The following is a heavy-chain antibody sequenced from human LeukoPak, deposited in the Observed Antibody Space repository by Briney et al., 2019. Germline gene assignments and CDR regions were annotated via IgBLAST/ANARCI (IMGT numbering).Heavy chain of an antibody. Sequence: GGSLRLSCAASGFSFSEVYMSWVRQAPGMGLEWISYIGTRSNPIYYADSVKGRFTISRDDAKNSLYLQMNSLRDEDTAVYFCAREARGSGRDFDYWGQGILVTVSS. CDR1: GFSFSEVY. CDR2: IGTRSNPI. D-gene: IGHD1-26*01. V-gene: IGHV3-11*01. J-gene: IGHJ4*02. CDR3: AREARGSGRDFDY.